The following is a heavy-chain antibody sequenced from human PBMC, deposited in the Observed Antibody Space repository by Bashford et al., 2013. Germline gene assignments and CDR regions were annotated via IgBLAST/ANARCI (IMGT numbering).Heavy chain of an antibody. CDR2: ISSSGDTI. J-gene: IGHJ6*02. CDR1: GFIFGDHY. V-gene: IGHV3-11*01. CDR3: ARDRRHYGSGNRFGMDV. Sequence: GSLRLSCAASGFIFGDHYMTWIRQAPGKGLEWISYISSSGDTIYYADSVRGRFTVSRDNARNSLSLQMSSLRSDDTAIYYCARDRRHYGSGNRFGMDVWGQGTTVTVSS. D-gene: IGHD3-10*01.